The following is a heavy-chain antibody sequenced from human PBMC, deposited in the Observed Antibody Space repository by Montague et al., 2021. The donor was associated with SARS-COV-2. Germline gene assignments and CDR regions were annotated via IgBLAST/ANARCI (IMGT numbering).Heavy chain of an antibody. D-gene: IGHD2-2*02. CDR2: IKQDGSEK. Sequence: SLRLSCAASGFTFSSYWMSLIRQAPGKGLEWVANIKQDGSEKYYLDSVKGRFTISRDNAKNSLYLQMNSLRAEDTGVYYCARDSGQRPLYGSPYYYYGMDVWGKGTTVTVSS. CDR1: GFTFSSYW. J-gene: IGHJ6*04. V-gene: IGHV3-7*01. CDR3: ARDSGQRPLYGSPYYYYGMDV.